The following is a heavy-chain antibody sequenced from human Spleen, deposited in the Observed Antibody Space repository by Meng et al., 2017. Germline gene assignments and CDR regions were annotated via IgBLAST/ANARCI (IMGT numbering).Heavy chain of an antibody. D-gene: IGHD3-22*01. CDR3: ATVTLPFSSGYYFRAFDI. CDR2: INGVFGTT. V-gene: IGHV1-69*05. J-gene: IGHJ3*02. CDR1: GGIFSNSV. Sequence: SVKVSCKAPGGIFSNSVVGWVRQAPGQGLEWMGGINGVFGTTNYAQKFQGRVTITTDESTSTVYMGLARLTSEDTAVYYCATVTLPFSSGYYFRAFDIWGQGTMVTVSS.